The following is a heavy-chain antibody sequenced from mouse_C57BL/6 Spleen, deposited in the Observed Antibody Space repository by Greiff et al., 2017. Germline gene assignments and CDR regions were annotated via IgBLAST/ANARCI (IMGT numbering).Heavy chain of an antibody. V-gene: IGHV1-69*01. CDR1: GYTFTSYW. J-gene: IGHJ4*01. CDR3: ARWGTTVENYAMDY. CDR2: IDPSDSYT. D-gene: IGHD1-1*01. Sequence: QVHVKQPGAELVMPGASVKLSCKASGYTFTSYWMHWVKQRPGQGLEWIGEIDPSDSYTNYNQKFKGKSTLTVDKSSSTAYMQLSSLTSEDSAVYYCARWGTTVENYAMDYWGQGTSVTVSS.